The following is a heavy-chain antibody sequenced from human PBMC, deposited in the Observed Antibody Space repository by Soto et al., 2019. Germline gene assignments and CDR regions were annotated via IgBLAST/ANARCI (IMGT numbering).Heavy chain of an antibody. CDR2: IYYSGST. V-gene: IGHV4-39*02. Sequence: SETLSLTCTVSGGSISSSSYHWGWIRQPPGKGLEWIGSIYYSGSTYYNPSLKSRVTVSVDTFKNHFSLKLSSVTAADTSVYYCTRASHGRIIDYWGQGTLVTVSS. CDR3: TRASHGRIIDY. CDR1: GGSISSSSYH. J-gene: IGHJ4*02.